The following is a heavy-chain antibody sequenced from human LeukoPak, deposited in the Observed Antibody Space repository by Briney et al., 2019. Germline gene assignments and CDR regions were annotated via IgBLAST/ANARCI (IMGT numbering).Heavy chain of an antibody. Sequence: PGGSLRLSCAAPGFFPNAYTMNWVCQSLERGLGWLSFIEKTSSTIYSADSVKGRFTISRDNARNSLYLQLNSLRDEDTALYYCVRDRMGGAFDIWGQGTMVTISS. V-gene: IGHV3-48*02. J-gene: IGHJ3*02. CDR1: GFFPNAYT. CDR3: VRDRMGGAFDI. D-gene: IGHD3-16*01. CDR2: IEKTSSTI.